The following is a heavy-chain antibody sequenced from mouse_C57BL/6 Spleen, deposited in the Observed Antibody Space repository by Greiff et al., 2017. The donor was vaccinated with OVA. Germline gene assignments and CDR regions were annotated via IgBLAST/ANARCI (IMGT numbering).Heavy chain of an antibody. J-gene: IGHJ1*03. CDR3: AEFDWYFDV. Sequence: QVQLQQPGAELVKPGASVKLSCKASGYTFTSYWMQWVKQRPGQGLEWIGEIDPSDSYTNYNQKFKGKATLTVDTSSSTAYMQLSSLTSEDSAVYYCAEFDWYFDVWGTGTTVTVSS. V-gene: IGHV1-50*01. CDR1: GYTFTSYW. CDR2: IDPSDSYT.